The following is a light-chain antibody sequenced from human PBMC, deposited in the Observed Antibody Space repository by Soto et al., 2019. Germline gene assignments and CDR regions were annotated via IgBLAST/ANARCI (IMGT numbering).Light chain of an antibody. Sequence: QAVVTQPPSASGAPGQRVTISCSGSSSNIGSNTVNWYQHLPGTAPKLLIYSTNQRPSGVPDRFSGSKSGTSASLDISGLQSEDEADYYCAAWDDRLSGLFGGGTQLTVL. CDR1: SSNIGSNT. V-gene: IGLV1-44*01. CDR3: AAWDDRLSGL. CDR2: STN. J-gene: IGLJ2*01.